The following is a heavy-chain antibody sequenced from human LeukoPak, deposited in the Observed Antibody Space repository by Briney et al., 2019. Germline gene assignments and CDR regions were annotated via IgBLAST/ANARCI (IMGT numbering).Heavy chain of an antibody. CDR3: AIRDRGYGLDI. J-gene: IGHJ3*02. D-gene: IGHD3-10*01. CDR1: GFSLRAYD. V-gene: IGHV3-23*01. Sequence: GGSLRLSCAASGFSLRAYDLIWVRQAPGKGLDWVSIINGGGDIMMYEDSVKGRFTISRDNSKNTFYLQMNSLRVEDTAVYECAIRDRGYGLDIWGQGTMVTVSS. CDR2: INGGGDIM.